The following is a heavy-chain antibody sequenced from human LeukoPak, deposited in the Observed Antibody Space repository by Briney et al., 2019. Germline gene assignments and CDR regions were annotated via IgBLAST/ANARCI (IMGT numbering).Heavy chain of an antibody. Sequence: ASVKVSCKASGYTFTSYYMHWVRQAPGQGLEGMGIINPSGGRTSYAQKFQGRVTMTRDMPTSTVYMELSSLRSEDTAVYYCARVLWFGETYYMDVWGKGTTVTVSS. V-gene: IGHV1-46*01. CDR1: GYTFTSYY. J-gene: IGHJ6*03. CDR2: INPSGGRT. CDR3: ARVLWFGETYYMDV. D-gene: IGHD3-10*01.